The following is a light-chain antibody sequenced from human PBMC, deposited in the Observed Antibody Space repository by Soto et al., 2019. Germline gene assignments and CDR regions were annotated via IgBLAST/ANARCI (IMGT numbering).Light chain of an antibody. J-gene: IGKJ1*01. V-gene: IGKV1-5*01. Sequence: IQLTXSPXXXXAXXXDXLTXXXRASQSISSWLAWYQQKPGKAPKLLIYDASSLESGVPSRFSGSGSGTEFTLTISSLQPEDFAAYYCLQHRHFSWTFGQGTKEDI. CDR3: LQHRHFSWT. CDR1: QSISSW. CDR2: DAS.